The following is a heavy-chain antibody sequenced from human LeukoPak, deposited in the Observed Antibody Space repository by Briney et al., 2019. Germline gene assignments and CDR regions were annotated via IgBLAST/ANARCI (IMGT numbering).Heavy chain of an antibody. V-gene: IGHV4-59*01. J-gene: IGHJ6*02. D-gene: IGHD6-19*01. Sequence: SETLSLTCTVSGGSISSYYWSWIRQPPGKGLEWIGYISYSGSTNYNPSLKSRVTISVDTSKNQFSLKLTSVTAADTAVYYCAREGSSGWYNYYYYGMDVWGQGTTVTVSS. CDR2: ISYSGST. CDR1: GGSISSYY. CDR3: AREGSSGWYNYYYYGMDV.